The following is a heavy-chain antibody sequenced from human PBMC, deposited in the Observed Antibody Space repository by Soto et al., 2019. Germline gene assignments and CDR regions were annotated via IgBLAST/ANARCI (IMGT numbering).Heavy chain of an antibody. J-gene: IGHJ6*02. V-gene: IGHV4-4*02. Sequence: PSETLSLTCAVCGGSISSSNWWSWLRQPPGKGLEWIGEIYHSGSTNYKPSLKSRVTISVDKSQKQYSLKLSSVTAAETAVYYCARGLIVQQPAYYYYGMDVWGQATTVTVSS. CDR2: IYHSGST. D-gene: IGHD6-13*01. CDR1: GGSISSSNW. CDR3: ARGLIVQQPAYYYYGMDV.